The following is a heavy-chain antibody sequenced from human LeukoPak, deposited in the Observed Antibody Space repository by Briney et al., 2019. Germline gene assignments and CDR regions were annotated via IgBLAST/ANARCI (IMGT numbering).Heavy chain of an antibody. Sequence: PGGSLRLSCAASGFTFDDFAMHWVRQAPGKGLEWVSGISWNRGSIGYADSVKGRFTISRDNAKNSLYLQMNSLRAEDTALYYCAKDSGDHPMAAFDYWGQGTLVTVSS. J-gene: IGHJ4*02. CDR3: AKDSGDHPMAAFDY. CDR2: ISWNRGSI. CDR1: GFTFDDFA. D-gene: IGHD3-10*01. V-gene: IGHV3-9*01.